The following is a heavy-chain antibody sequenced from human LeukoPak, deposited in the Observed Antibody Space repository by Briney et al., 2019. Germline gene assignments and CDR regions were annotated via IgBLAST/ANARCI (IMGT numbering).Heavy chain of an antibody. J-gene: IGHJ4*02. V-gene: IGHV3-48*01. CDR1: GFTFSNYG. CDR3: ARDPNGDYDFDF. CDR2: IGTSSSAI. Sequence: RGSLRLSCAASGFTFSNYGLNWVRQAPGKGLEWVSFIGTSSSAIHYADSVKGRFTISRDNAKNSLYLQMNSLRAEDTAVYYCARDPNGDYDFDFWGQGTLVTVSS. D-gene: IGHD4-17*01.